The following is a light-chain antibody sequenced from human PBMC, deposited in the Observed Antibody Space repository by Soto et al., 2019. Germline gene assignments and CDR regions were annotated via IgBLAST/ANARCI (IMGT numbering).Light chain of an antibody. V-gene: IGKV1-5*01. J-gene: IGKJ2*01. Sequence: DIQMTQSPSTLSASVGDRVTITCRASQSISSWLAWYQQKPGKAPKLLIYDASSLESGVPSSFSGSGSGTEFTLTISSLQPDDFATYCCQQYNSYSNTFGQGTNLEIK. CDR3: QQYNSYSNT. CDR2: DAS. CDR1: QSISSW.